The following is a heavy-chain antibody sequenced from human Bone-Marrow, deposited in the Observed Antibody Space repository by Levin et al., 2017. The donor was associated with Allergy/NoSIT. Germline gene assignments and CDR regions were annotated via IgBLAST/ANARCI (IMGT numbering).Heavy chain of an antibody. CDR3: ARATSTYSSGWFGNWFDP. Sequence: GGSLRLSCVASGFTLSSYSMNWVRQTPGKGLEWVSHISSSSTTIYYADSVKGRFTVSRDNAENSLYLQMNGLRVEDTAVYYCARATSTYSSGWFGNWFDPWGQGTLVTVSS. J-gene: IGHJ5*02. D-gene: IGHD6-19*01. CDR2: ISSSSTTI. CDR1: GFTLSSYS. V-gene: IGHV3-48*04.